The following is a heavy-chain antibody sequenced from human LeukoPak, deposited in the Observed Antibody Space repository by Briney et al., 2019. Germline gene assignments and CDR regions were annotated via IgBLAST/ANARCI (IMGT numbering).Heavy chain of an antibody. J-gene: IGHJ6*03. V-gene: IGHV3-21*01. CDR1: GFTFSSYS. CDR3: ARVSLGEVVVNYMDV. D-gene: IGHD2-2*01. CDR2: ISSSSSYI. Sequence: GGSLRLSCAASGFTFSSYSMNWVRQALGKGLEWVSSISSSSSYIYYADSVKGRFTISRDNAKNSLYLQMNSLRAEDTAVYYCARVSLGEVVVNYMDVWGKGTTVTVSS.